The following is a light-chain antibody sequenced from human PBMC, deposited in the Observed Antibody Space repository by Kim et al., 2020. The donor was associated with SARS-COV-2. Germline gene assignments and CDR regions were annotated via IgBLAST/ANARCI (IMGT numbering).Light chain of an antibody. CDR1: KLGDKY. V-gene: IGLV3-1*01. J-gene: IGLJ1*01. CDR3: QAWDSSTGRV. CDR2: QDS. Sequence: VSQGQTASITCSGDKLGDKYACWYQQKPGQSPVLVIYQDSKRPSGIPERFSGSNSGNTATLTISGTQAMDEADYYCQAWDSSTGRVFGTGTQLTVL.